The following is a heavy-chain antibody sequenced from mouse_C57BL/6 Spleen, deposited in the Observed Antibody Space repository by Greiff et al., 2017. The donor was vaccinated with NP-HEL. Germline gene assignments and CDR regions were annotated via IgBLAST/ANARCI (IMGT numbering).Heavy chain of an antibody. CDR2: ISYDGSN. V-gene: IGHV3-6*01. CDR1: GYSITSGYY. CDR3: ARVTTVPLDY. J-gene: IGHJ2*01. Sequence: VQLKESGPGLVKPSQSLSLTCSVTGYSITSGYYWNWIRQFPGNKLEWMGYISYDGSNNYNPSLKNRISITRDTSKNQFFLKLNSVTTEDTATYYCARVTTVPLDYWGQGTTLTVSS. D-gene: IGHD1-1*01.